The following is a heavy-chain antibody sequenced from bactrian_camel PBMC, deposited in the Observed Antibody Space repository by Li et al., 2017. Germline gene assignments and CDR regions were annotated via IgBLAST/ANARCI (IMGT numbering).Heavy chain of an antibody. V-gene: IGHV3S53*01. Sequence: HVQLVESGGGSVQPGGSLRLACTATEWAYSRTHLGWFRQAPGEEREGVAAIDSDGTTRYADSVKGRFTISKDNARNTLYLEMNSLKPEDTAMYYCATSASGWPDLSSLISLDYWGQGTQVTVS. D-gene: IGHD5*01. CDR1: EWAYSRTH. CDR2: IDSDGTT. CDR3: ATSASGWPDLSSLISLDY. J-gene: IGHJ4*01.